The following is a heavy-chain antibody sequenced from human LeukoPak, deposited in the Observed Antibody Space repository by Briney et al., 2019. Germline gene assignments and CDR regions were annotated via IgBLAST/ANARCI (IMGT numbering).Heavy chain of an antibody. J-gene: IGHJ5*02. CDR2: IIPIFGTA. V-gene: IGHV1-69*13. CDR3: ARRGTAGTTSWFDP. D-gene: IGHD1-1*01. CDR1: GGTFSSYA. Sequence: VASVKVSFTASGGTFSSYAISWVRQAPGQGLEWMGGIIPIFGTANYAQKFQGRVTITADESTSTAYMELSSLRSEDTAVYYCARRGTAGTTSWFDPWGQGTLVTVSS.